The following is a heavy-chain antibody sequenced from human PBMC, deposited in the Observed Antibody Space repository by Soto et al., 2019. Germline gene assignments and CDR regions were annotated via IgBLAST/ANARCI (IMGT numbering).Heavy chain of an antibody. Sequence: EVHLVESGGGLVQPWGSLRLSCVACGFTFSNYWMHWVRQAPGKGLVWVSRISPDGSNTNYEYSVKGRFTISRDNAKNTVYLQMNSLRAEDTALYYCARDNRRSYWGQGTLVTASS. V-gene: IGHV3-74*01. J-gene: IGHJ4*02. CDR1: GFTFSNYW. CDR2: ISPDGSNT. CDR3: ARDNRRSY.